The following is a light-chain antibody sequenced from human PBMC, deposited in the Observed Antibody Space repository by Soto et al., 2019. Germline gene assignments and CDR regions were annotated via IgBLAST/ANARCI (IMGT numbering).Light chain of an antibody. CDR2: EVS. CDR3: SSYAGSNNFVV. J-gene: IGLJ2*01. Sequence: QSVLTQPPSASGSPGQSVTISCTGTSSDVGGYNYVSWYQQHSGKAPNLMIYEVSKRPSGVPDRFSGSKSGNTASLTVSGLQAEDEADYYCSSYAGSNNFVVFGGGNKVTVL. V-gene: IGLV2-8*01. CDR1: SSDVGGYNY.